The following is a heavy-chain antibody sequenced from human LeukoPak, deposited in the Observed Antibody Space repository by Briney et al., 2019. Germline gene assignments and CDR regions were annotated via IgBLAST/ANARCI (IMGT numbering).Heavy chain of an antibody. J-gene: IGHJ4*02. V-gene: IGHV1-18*01. Sequence: ASAKVSCKASGYTFTSYGISWVRQAPGQGLEWMGWISVYNGHTNYAQKLQGRVTMTTDTSTSTAYMELRSLRSDDTAVYYCARVQSDSSGYYYDYWGQGTLVTVSS. CDR3: ARVQSDSSGYYYDY. CDR1: GYTFTSYG. D-gene: IGHD3-22*01. CDR2: ISVYNGHT.